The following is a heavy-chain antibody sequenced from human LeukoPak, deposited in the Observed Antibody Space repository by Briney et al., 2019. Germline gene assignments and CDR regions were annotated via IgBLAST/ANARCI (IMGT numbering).Heavy chain of an antibody. V-gene: IGHV3-7*01. CDR2: IKQDGSEK. CDR3: ARGLLQKSFDY. J-gene: IGHJ4*02. Sequence: GGPLRLSCAASGFTFSSYWMSWVRQAPGKGLEWVANIKQDGSEKYYVDSVKGRFTISRDNAKNSLYLQMNSLRAEDTAVYYCARGLLQKSFDYWGQGTLVTVSS. CDR1: GFTFSSYW.